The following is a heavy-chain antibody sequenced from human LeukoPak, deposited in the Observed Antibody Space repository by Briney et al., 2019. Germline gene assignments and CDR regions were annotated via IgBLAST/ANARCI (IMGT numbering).Heavy chain of an antibody. CDR3: ARDRGGYEFFDY. V-gene: IGHV3-66*01. D-gene: IGHD5-12*01. J-gene: IGHJ4*02. CDR2: IYSGGST. CDR1: GFTVSSNY. Sequence: GGSLRLSCAASGFTVSSNYMSWVRQAPGKGLEWVSVIYSGGSTYYADSVKGRFTISRDNAKNSLYLQMNSLRDEDTAVYYCARDRGGYEFFDYWGQGILVTVSS.